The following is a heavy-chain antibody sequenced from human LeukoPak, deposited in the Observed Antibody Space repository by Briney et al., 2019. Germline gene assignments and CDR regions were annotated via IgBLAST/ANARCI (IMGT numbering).Heavy chain of an antibody. CDR3: ARSLSVAGLT. CDR2: IYDSGST. D-gene: IGHD6-19*01. V-gene: IGHV4-39*01. Sequence: PSETLSLTCIVSGGSISSSDYYWGWIRQPPGKGLEWIGSIYDSGSTYYNPSLKSRVTMSVDTSKNQFSLKLNSVSAADTAVHYCARSLSVAGLTWGQGTLVAVSS. CDR1: GGSISSSDYY. J-gene: IGHJ5*02.